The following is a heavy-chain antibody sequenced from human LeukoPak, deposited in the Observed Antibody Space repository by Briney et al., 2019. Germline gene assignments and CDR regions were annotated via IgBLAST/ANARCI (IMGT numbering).Heavy chain of an antibody. CDR2: IYTSGST. CDR1: GGSISSYY. V-gene: IGHV4-4*07. Sequence: SETLSLTCTVSGGSISSYYWSWIRQPAGKGLEWIGRIYTSGSTNCNPSLKSRVTMSVDTSKNQFSLKLSSVTAADTAVYYCARDGNVYYYYYYGMDVWGQGTTVTVSS. J-gene: IGHJ6*02. CDR3: ARDGNVYYYYYYGMDV. D-gene: IGHD1-1*01.